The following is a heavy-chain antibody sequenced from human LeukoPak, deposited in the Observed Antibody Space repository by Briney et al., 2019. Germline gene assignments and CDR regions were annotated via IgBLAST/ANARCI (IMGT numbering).Heavy chain of an antibody. Sequence: GGSLRLSCVVSGFTFSSYGMSWVRQAPGKGLEWVSAISGSGGSTYYADSVKGRFTISRDNSKNTLYLQMNSLRAEDTAVYYCAKDRGVNRYYYYYMDVWGKGTTVTISS. CDR3: AKDRGVNRYYYYYMDV. CDR2: ISGSGGST. D-gene: IGHD3-10*01. V-gene: IGHV3-23*01. CDR1: GFTFSSYG. J-gene: IGHJ6*03.